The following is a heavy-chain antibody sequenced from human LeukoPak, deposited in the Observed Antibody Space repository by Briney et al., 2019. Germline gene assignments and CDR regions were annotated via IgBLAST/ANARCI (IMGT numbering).Heavy chain of an antibody. D-gene: IGHD3-3*01. J-gene: IGHJ5*02. CDR1: GGTFSSYA. CDR2: INAGNGNT. V-gene: IGHV1-3*01. Sequence: ASVKVSCKASGGTFSSYAISWVRQAPGQRLEWMGWINAGNGNTKYSQKFQGRVTITRDTSASTAYMELSSLRSEDTAVYYCARDLVPFWSGYYNGWFDPWGQGTLVTVSS. CDR3: ARDLVPFWSGYYNGWFDP.